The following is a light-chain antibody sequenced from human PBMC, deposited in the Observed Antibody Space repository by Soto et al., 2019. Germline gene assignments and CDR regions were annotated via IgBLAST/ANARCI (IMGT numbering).Light chain of an antibody. CDR3: TAWDDSLNGYV. V-gene: IGLV1-44*01. CDR2: NNN. CDR1: SSNIGTNA. J-gene: IGLJ1*01. Sequence: VLTQPPSASGTPGQRVTISCSGGSSNIGTNAVNWYQQLPGTAPKLLIYNNNQRPSGVPDRFSGSKSGTSASLAISGLQSEDEADYYCTAWDDSLNGYVFGTGTKVTVL.